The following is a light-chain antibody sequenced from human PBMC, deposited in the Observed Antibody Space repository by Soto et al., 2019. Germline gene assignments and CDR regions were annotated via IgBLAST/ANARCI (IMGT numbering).Light chain of an antibody. CDR1: QSISSY. J-gene: IGKJ4*01. CDR3: QQSYSNPPT. Sequence: DIQMTQSPSSLSASVGDRVTITCRAGQSISSYLNWYQQKPGKAPKLRIYAASSLQSGVPSRFSGSGSGTDYTLTISSLQPEDFETYYCQQSYSNPPTFGGGTKVDIK. CDR2: AAS. V-gene: IGKV1-39*01.